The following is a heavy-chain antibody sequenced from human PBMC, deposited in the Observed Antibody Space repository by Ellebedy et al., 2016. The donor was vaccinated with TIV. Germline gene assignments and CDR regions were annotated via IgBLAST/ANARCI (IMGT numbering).Heavy chain of an antibody. Sequence: GESLKISXAASGFTFRNDWMHWVRQAPGKGLVWVSRINNDGTATTYADSVKGRFTISRDNTKNTLYLQMNSLRAEDTAMYYCAGSTGWSGEGGSWGQGTLVTVSS. J-gene: IGHJ5*02. V-gene: IGHV3-74*01. CDR2: INNDGTAT. CDR3: AGSTGWSGEGGS. D-gene: IGHD6-13*01. CDR1: GFTFRNDW.